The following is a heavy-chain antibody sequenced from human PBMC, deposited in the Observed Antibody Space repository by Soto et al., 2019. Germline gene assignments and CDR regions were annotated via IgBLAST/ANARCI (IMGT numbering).Heavy chain of an antibody. V-gene: IGHV3-23*01. CDR3: APGAGRNYYYGMDV. J-gene: IGHJ6*02. D-gene: IGHD3-10*01. CDR2: ISGSGGST. CDR1: GFTFSSYA. Sequence: EVQLLESGGGLVQPGGSLRLSCAASGFTFSSYAMSWVRQAPGKGLEWVSAISGSGGSTYYADSVKGRFTISRDNSKNALYLQMNSLRAEDTAVYYCAPGAGRNYYYGMDVWGQGTTVTVSS.